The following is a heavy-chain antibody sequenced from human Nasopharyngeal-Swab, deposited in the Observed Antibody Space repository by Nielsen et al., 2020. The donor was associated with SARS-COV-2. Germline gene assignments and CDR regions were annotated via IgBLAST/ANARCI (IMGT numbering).Heavy chain of an antibody. D-gene: IGHD6-19*01. V-gene: IGHV3-53*01. CDR2: IYSGGST. CDR1: GFTFSSYA. CDR3: ARVSPSGRAVAGPFDY. Sequence: GGSLRLSCAASGFTFSSYAMHWVRQAPGKGLEWVSVIYSGGSTYYADSVKGRFTISRDNSKNTLYLQMNSLRAEDTAVYYYARVSPSGRAVAGPFDYWGQGTLVTVSS. J-gene: IGHJ4*02.